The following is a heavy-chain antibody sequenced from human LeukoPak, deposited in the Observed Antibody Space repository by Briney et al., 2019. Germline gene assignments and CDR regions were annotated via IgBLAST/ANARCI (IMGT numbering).Heavy chain of an antibody. CDR2: FSGSGGGT. V-gene: IGHV3-23*01. Sequence: GGSLRLSCAASGFTFSSYSMNWVRQAPGKGLEWVSSFSGSGGGTYYADSVKGRFTISRDNSKNTLYLQMNSLRAEDTAIYYCARSGLNRFDYWGQGTLVTVSS. J-gene: IGHJ4*02. CDR3: ARSGLNRFDY. D-gene: IGHD2-15*01. CDR1: GFTFSSYS.